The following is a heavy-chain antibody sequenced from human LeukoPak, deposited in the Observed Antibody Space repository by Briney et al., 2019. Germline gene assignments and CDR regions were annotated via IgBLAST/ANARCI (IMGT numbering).Heavy chain of an antibody. CDR1: GGSISSSAYH. J-gene: IGHJ4*02. D-gene: IGHD1-26*01. V-gene: IGHV4-39*01. CDR2: IHSSGST. Sequence: SETLSLTCTVSGGSISSSAYHWGWIRQPPGKGLEWVGSIHSSGSTYYNLSLKSRVTISVDTSKNQFSLQLNSVTPEDTAVYYCAKGEKYSGRVFDCWGQGTLVTVSS. CDR3: AKGEKYSGRVFDC.